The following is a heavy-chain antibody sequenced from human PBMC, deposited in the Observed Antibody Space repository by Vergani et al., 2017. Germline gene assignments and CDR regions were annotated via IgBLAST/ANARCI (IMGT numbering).Heavy chain of an antibody. Sequence: EVQLLESGGDLVQTGGSLRLSCAASGFTFIMHAMSWVRQAPGKGLEWVSTLSASDRRTHYEDSVKGRFTISRDNSKNTLFLHMNSLRPEDTAVYYCAKVGRSEVAGTVGAFDIWGQGTMVTVSS. J-gene: IGHJ3*02. CDR3: AKVGRSEVAGTVGAFDI. V-gene: IGHV3-23*01. CDR2: LSASDRRT. CDR1: GFTFIMHA. D-gene: IGHD6-19*01.